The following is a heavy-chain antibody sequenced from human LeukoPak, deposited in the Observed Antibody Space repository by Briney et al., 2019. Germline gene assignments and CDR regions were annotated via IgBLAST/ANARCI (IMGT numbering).Heavy chain of an antibody. CDR1: GFTFSSYG. D-gene: IGHD5-24*01. CDR3: ARALATSPFDY. V-gene: IGHV3-33*01. CDR2: IWYDGSNK. J-gene: IGHJ4*02. Sequence: GGSLRLSCAASGFTFSSYGMHWVRQAPGKGLEWVAVIWYDGSNKYYVDSVKGRFTISRDNAKNSLYLQMNSLRAEDTAVYYCARALATSPFDYWGQGTLVTVSS.